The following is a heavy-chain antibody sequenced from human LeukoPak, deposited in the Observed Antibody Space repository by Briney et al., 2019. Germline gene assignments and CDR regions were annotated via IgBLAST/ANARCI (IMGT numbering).Heavy chain of an antibody. V-gene: IGHV4-59*11. J-gene: IGHJ6*02. CDR2: IYYSGST. Sequence: PSETMSLTCAVSGDSISSHYWSWIRQPPGKGLEWIGYIYYSGSTNYNPSLKSRVTISLDTSKNQFSLKLSSVTAADAAVYYCARGRRVGATRYYYYYGMDVWGQGTTVTVSS. D-gene: IGHD1-26*01. CDR1: GDSISSHY. CDR3: ARGRRVGATRYYYYYGMDV.